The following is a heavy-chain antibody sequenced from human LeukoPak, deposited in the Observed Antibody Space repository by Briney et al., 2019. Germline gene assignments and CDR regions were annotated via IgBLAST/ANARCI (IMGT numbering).Heavy chain of an antibody. CDR3: AGSIAAAGYYYYMDV. CDR2: INPNSGGT. J-gene: IGHJ6*03. CDR1: GYTFTGYY. Sequence: ASVKASCKASGYTFTGYYMHRVRQAPGQGLEWMGWINPNSGGTNYAQKFQGRVTMTRDTSISTAYMELSRLRSDDTAVYYCAGSIAAAGYYYYMDVWGKGTTVTVSS. D-gene: IGHD6-13*01. V-gene: IGHV1-2*02.